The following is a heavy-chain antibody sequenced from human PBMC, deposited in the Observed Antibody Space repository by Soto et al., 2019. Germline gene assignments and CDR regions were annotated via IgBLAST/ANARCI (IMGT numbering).Heavy chain of an antibody. V-gene: IGHV1-18*01. Sequence: ASVKVSCKTSGYTLSNYGITWVRQAPGQPLEWLGWISLYSDGTSYAQKFRGRVSMTTDTSTTTAYMELRSLRSDDTAVYYRARVVPGAEAWFGPWGQGTLVTVSS. CDR1: GYTLSNYG. CDR2: ISLYSDGT. J-gene: IGHJ5*02. CDR3: ARVVPGAEAWFGP.